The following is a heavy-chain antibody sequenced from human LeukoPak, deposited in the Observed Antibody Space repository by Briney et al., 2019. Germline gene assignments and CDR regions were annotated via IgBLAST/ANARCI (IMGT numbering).Heavy chain of an antibody. V-gene: IGHV1-18*01. D-gene: IGHD6-19*01. CDR1: GYTFTSYG. J-gene: IGHJ4*02. CDR3: ARDGAALAVAGTVSDY. CDR2: ISAYNGNT. Sequence: ASVKVSCKASGYTFTSYGISWVRQAPGQGLEWMGWISAYNGNTNYAQKLQGRVTMTTDTSTSTAYMELRSLRSGDTAVYYCARDGAALAVAGTVSDYWGQGTLVTVSS.